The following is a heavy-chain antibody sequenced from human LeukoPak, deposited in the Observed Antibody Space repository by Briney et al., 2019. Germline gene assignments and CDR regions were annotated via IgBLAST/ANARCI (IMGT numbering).Heavy chain of an antibody. CDR1: GGTFNIYA. Sequence: SVKVSCKASGGTFNIYAFTWVRQAPGQGLEWMGGIKPIFGTTDYAQKFQGRVTLTADESTSTLYMELSSLTSEDTAVYYCARGVGASVDYWGLGTLVTVS. D-gene: IGHD1-26*01. V-gene: IGHV1-69*01. J-gene: IGHJ4*02. CDR2: IKPIFGTT. CDR3: ARGVGASVDY.